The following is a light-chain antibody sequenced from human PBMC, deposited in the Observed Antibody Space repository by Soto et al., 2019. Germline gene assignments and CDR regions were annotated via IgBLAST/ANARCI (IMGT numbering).Light chain of an antibody. J-gene: IGKJ4*01. Sequence: GHPASLSCXASQGIGSYLAWYQQKPGEAPKLLIFAASTLQSGVPSRFSGSGSGTDFTLTISSLQAEDFATYYCQQLSTYPSTFGGGTKVDI. CDR3: QQLSTYPST. V-gene: IGKV1-9*01. CDR2: AAS. CDR1: QGIGSY.